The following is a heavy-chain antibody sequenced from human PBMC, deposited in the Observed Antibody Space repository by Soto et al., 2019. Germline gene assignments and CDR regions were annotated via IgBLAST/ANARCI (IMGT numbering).Heavy chain of an antibody. Sequence: QVQLVESGGGVVQPGRSLRLSCAASGFTFSSYAMHWVRQAPGKGLEWVAVISYDGSNKYYADSVKGRFTISRDNSKNTLYLQRISLRAEDTFVYYCARDRLRYNWDVLPDCYFGVEVWGQGTTVTVSS. CDR1: GFTFSSYA. J-gene: IGHJ6*02. D-gene: IGHD1-1*01. CDR3: ARDRLRYNWDVLPDCYFGVEV. CDR2: ISYDGSNK. V-gene: IGHV3-30-3*01.